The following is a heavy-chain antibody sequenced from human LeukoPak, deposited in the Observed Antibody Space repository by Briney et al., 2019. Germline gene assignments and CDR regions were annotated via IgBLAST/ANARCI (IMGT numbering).Heavy chain of an antibody. CDR2: INPNSGGT. Sequence: ASVKVSCKTSGYTFTGYYMHWVRQAPGQGLEWMGWINPNSGGTNYAQKFQGRVTMTRDTSISTAYMELSRLRSDDTAVYYCARDQEETNAFDIWGQGTMVTVSS. J-gene: IGHJ3*02. CDR1: GYTFTGYY. CDR3: ARDQEETNAFDI. V-gene: IGHV1-2*02. D-gene: IGHD1-7*01.